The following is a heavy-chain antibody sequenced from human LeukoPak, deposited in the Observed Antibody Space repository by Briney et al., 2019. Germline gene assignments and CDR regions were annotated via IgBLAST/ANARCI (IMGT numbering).Heavy chain of an antibody. J-gene: IGHJ4*02. Sequence: GGSLRLSCAASGFTVSSNYMSWVRQTPGKGLEWVANIKPDGSDNYYVDSVKGRFTIFRDNAKNSLYLQMDSLRVGDTAVYYCVRGCETHCYFEAPKYWGQGTLVTASS. V-gene: IGHV3-7*01. CDR2: IKPDGSDN. CDR3: VRGCETHCYFEAPKY. CDR1: GFTVSSNY. D-gene: IGHD3-9*01.